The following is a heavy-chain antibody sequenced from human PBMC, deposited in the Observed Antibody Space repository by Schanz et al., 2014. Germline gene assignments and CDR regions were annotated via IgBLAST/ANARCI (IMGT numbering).Heavy chain of an antibody. CDR2: ISGSSRTI. D-gene: IGHD3-3*01. V-gene: IGHV3-48*01. CDR3: VRDSFFAFDY. CDR1: GFTFSSYG. J-gene: IGHJ4*02. Sequence: VQLVESGGGVVQPGRSLRLSCAASGFTFSSYGMHWVRQAPGKGLEWVSYISGSSRTIYYADSMKGRFTVSRDNAENALYLQMNSLRAEDTAVYYCVRDSFFAFDYWGQGTLVTVSS.